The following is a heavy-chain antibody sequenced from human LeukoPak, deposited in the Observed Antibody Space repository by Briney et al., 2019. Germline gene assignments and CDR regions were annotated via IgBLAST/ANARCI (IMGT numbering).Heavy chain of an antibody. Sequence: ASVKVSCKASGYTFTGYYMHWVRQAPGQGLEWMGWINPNSGGTNYAQKFQGRVTMTRDTSISTAYMELSRLRSDDTAVYYCARDPGIVVVPAAPRFDPWGQGTLVTVSS. CDR2: INPNSGGT. J-gene: IGHJ5*02. CDR3: ARDPGIVVVPAAPRFDP. V-gene: IGHV1-2*02. CDR1: GYTFTGYY. D-gene: IGHD2-2*01.